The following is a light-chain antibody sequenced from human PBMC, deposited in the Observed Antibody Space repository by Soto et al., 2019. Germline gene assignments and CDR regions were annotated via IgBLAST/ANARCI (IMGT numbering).Light chain of an antibody. J-gene: IGLJ2*01. V-gene: IGLV7-46*01. CDR1: TGAVTSGHY. Sequence: QAVVTREPSLTVSPGGTVTLTCGSSTGAVTSGHYPYWFQQKPGQAPRTLIYDTSNKHSWTPARFSGSLLGGKAALTLSGAQPEDEAEYYCLLSYSGARPHVVFGGGTKLTVL. CDR2: DTS. CDR3: LLSYSGARPHVV.